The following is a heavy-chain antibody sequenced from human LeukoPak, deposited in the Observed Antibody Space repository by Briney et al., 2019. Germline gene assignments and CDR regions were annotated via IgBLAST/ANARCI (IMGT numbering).Heavy chain of an antibody. CDR2: ISAYNGNT. J-gene: IGHJ4*02. CDR3: ARDRRVNYDFWSGYVHYFDY. Sequence: GASVKVSCKASGYTFTSYGISWVRQAPRQGLEWMGWISAYNGNTNYAQKLQGRVTMTTDTSTSTAYMELRSLRSDDTAVYYCARDRRVNYDFWSGYVHYFDYWGQGTLVTVSS. D-gene: IGHD3-3*01. CDR1: GYTFTSYG. V-gene: IGHV1-18*01.